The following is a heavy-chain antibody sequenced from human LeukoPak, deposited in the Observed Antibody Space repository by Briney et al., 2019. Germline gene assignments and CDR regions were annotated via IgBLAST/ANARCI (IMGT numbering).Heavy chain of an antibody. V-gene: IGHV3-33*07. Sequence: GGSLRLPCAASGFMFSSYGMYWVRQAPGKGLEWVAVIWYDGSNEYYADSVKGRFTISRDNSKNILFLQMNSLRAEDTAVYYCARGVPPDYWGQGTLVTVSS. CDR3: ARGVPPDY. CDR1: GFMFSSYG. D-gene: IGHD5/OR15-5a*01. CDR2: IWYDGSNE. J-gene: IGHJ4*02.